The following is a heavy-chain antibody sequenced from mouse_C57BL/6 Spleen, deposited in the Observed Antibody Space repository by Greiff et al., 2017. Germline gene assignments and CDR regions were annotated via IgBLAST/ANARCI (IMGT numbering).Heavy chain of an antibody. CDR3: AIAGDCYYWGMAY. CDR1: GYTFTSYW. J-gene: IGHJ3*01. D-gene: IGHD2-3*01. CDR2: LHPSDSYT. V-gene: IGHV1-69*01. Sequence: QVQLQQPGAELVMPGASVKLSCKASGYTFTSYWMHWVKQRPGQGLEWIGELHPSDSYTNYNQKFKGKSTLTVDKSSSTAYMHLSSLTSEDSAVYYCAIAGDCYYWGMAYWGQGTLVTVSA.